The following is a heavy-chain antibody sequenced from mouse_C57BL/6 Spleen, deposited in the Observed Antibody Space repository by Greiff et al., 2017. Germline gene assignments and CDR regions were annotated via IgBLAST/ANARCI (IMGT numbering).Heavy chain of an antibody. CDR3: ARGVTYYFGY. J-gene: IGHJ2*01. D-gene: IGHD2-2*01. CDR1: GFTFTDYY. V-gene: IGHV14-2*01. CDR2: IDPVDGET. Sequence: EVQVVESGAELVKPGASVKLSCTASGFTFTDYYMHWVKQRTEQGLEWIGRIDPVDGETKYAPKFKGKATITADTASNTAYLQLSSLTSVDSAVSSCARGVTYYFGYWGQGTTLTVSS.